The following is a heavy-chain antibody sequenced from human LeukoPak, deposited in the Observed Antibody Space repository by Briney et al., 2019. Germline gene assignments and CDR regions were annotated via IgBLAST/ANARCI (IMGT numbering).Heavy chain of an antibody. V-gene: IGHV4-59*08. CDR1: GVSTSSYY. Sequence: SETLSLTCTVSGVSTSSYYWSWIRQPPGKGLEWIGYIYYSGSTNYNPSLKSRVTISVDTSKNQFSLKLSSVTAADTAVYYCARHSRTDAFDIWGQGTMVTVSS. CDR3: ARHSRTDAFDI. J-gene: IGHJ3*02. CDR2: IYYSGST.